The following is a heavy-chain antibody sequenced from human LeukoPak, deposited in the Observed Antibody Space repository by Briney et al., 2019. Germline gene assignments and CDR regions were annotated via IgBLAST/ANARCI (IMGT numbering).Heavy chain of an antibody. CDR3: AKAPTLRTLENWFDP. D-gene: IGHD4-17*01. Sequence: GGSLGLSCAASGFTFSSYAMSWVRQAPGKGLEWVSAISGSGGSTYYADSVKGRFTISRDNSKNTLYLQMNSLRAEDTAVYYCAKAPTLRTLENWFDPWGQGTLVTVSS. CDR1: GFTFSSYA. J-gene: IGHJ5*02. CDR2: ISGSGGST. V-gene: IGHV3-23*01.